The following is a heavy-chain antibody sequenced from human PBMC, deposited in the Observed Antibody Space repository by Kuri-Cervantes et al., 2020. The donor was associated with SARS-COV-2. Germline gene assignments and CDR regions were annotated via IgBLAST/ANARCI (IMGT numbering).Heavy chain of an antibody. CDR3: ATSGIGGLDH. Sequence: GESLKISCAASGFTFSDDYMTWVRQAPGMGLERVADISTTGTYKNYADSVKGRFTISRDNAKNSLFLQINSLRVEDTAVYYCATSGIGGLDHWGQGTLVTVSS. CDR1: GFTFSDDY. V-gene: IGHV3-11*06. CDR2: ISTTGTYK. J-gene: IGHJ4*02. D-gene: IGHD2-21*01.